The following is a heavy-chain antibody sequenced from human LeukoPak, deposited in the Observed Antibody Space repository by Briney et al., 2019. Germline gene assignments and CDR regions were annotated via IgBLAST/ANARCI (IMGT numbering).Heavy chain of an antibody. CDR1: GYTFTSYG. CDR3: ARGGSGWNSDY. V-gene: IGHV1-18*01. Sequence: ASVKVSCKASGYTFTSYGITWVLQAPGQGLEWMGWISPYNGNTNYAQKFQGRVTMTTDTSATTASMEVRSLRSDDTAVYYCARGGSGWNSDYWGQGTLVTVSS. CDR2: ISPYNGNT. D-gene: IGHD6-19*01. J-gene: IGHJ4*02.